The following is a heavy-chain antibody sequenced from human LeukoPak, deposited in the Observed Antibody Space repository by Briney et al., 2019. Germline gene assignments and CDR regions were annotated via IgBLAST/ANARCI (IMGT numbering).Heavy chain of an antibody. D-gene: IGHD3-9*01. CDR1: GYTLSELS. J-gene: IGHJ6*02. CDR3: ARDGVKQYFDSLASHHYYYYYGMDV. CDR2: FDPEDGET. Sequence: ASVKVSCKVSGYTLSELSMHWVRQAPGKGLEWMGGFDPEDGETIYAQKFQGRVTMTEDTSTDTAYMELRSLRSDDTAVYYCARDGVKQYFDSLASHHYYYYYGMDVWGQGTTVTVSS. V-gene: IGHV1-24*01.